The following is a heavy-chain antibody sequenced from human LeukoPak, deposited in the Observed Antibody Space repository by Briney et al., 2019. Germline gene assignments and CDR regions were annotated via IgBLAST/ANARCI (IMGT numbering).Heavy chain of an antibody. CDR2: IYYSGST. D-gene: IGHD3/OR15-3a*01. J-gene: IGHJ5*02. V-gene: IGHV4-39*07. Sequence: PSETLSLTCTVSGGSISSSSYYWGWIRQPPGKGLEWIGSIYYSGSTYYNPSLRSRVTISVDMSKNQFSLRLSSVTAADTAVYYCARGLAVGLNWFDPWGQGTLVTVSS. CDR1: GGSISSSSYY. CDR3: ARGLAVGLNWFDP.